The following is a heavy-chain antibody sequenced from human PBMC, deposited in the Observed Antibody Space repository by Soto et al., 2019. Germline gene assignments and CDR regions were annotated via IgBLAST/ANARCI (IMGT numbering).Heavy chain of an antibody. CDR3: ARASTLEYSSSSARILGYYYYGMDV. CDR1: GYTFTSYA. CDR2: INAGNGNT. V-gene: IGHV1-3*01. D-gene: IGHD6-6*01. J-gene: IGHJ6*02. Sequence: ASVKVSCKASGYTFTSYAMHWVRQAPGQRLEWMGWINAGNGNTKYSQKFQGWVTMTRDTSISTAYMELSRLRSDDTAVYYCARASTLEYSSSSARILGYYYYGMDVWGQGTTVTVSS.